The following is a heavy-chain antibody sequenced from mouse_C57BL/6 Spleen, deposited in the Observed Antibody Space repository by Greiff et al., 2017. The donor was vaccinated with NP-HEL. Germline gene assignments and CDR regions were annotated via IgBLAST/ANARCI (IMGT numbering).Heavy chain of an antibody. J-gene: IGHJ1*03. CDR1: GYTFTSYW. CDR2: INPSNGGT. Sequence: VQLQQPGTELVKPGASVKLSCKASGYTFTSYWMHWVKQRPGQGLEWIGNINPSNGGTNYNEKFKSKATLTVDKSSRTAYMRLSSLTSEDSAVYYCARSKDFYWYFDVWGTGTTVTVSS. CDR3: ARSKDFYWYFDV. V-gene: IGHV1-53*01.